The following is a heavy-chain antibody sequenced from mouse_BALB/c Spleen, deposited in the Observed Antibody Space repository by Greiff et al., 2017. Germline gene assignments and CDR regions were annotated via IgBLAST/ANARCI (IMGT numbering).Heavy chain of an antibody. CDR2: IWAGGST. V-gene: IGHV2-9*02. Sequence: VQLQQSGPGLVAPSQSLSITCTVSGFSLTSYGVHWVRQPAGKGLEWLGVIWAGGSTNYNSALMSRLSISKDNSKSQVFLKMNSLQTDDTAMYYCARERGPYGNFFAYWGQGTLVTVSA. CDR3: ARERGPYGNFFAY. J-gene: IGHJ3*01. D-gene: IGHD2-1*01. CDR1: GFSLTSYG.